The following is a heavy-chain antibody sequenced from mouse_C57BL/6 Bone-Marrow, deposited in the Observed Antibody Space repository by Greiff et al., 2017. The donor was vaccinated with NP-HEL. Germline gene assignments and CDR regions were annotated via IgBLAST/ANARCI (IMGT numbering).Heavy chain of an antibody. CDR1: GYTFTDYY. CDR3: ARRAY. J-gene: IGHJ3*01. V-gene: IGHV1-26*01. Sequence: EVQLHQSGPELVKPGASVTISCKASGYTFTDYYMNWVKQSHGKSLEWIGDINPNNGGTSYNQKFKGKATLTVDKSSSTAYMELRSLTSEDSAVYYCARRAYWGQGTLVTVSA. CDR2: INPNNGGT.